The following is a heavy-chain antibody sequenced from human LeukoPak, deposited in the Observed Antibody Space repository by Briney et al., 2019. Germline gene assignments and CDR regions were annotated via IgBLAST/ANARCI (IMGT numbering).Heavy chain of an antibody. CDR1: GGSISSSTYY. CDR3: ARHLYESRGQTSFDY. Sequence: PSETLSLTCTVSGGSISSSTYYWGWIRQSPGKGLEWIGSVHYSGGSYYNPSLKSRVTISLNTSKNQFSLKLSSVTAADTAVYYCARHLYESRGQTSFDYWGQGTLVTVSS. CDR2: VHYSGGS. D-gene: IGHD3-22*01. V-gene: IGHV4-39*01. J-gene: IGHJ4*02.